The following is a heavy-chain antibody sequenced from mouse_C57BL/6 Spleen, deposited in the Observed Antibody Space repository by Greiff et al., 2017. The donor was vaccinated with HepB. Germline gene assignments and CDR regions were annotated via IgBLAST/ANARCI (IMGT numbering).Heavy chain of an antibody. CDR2: INPNNGGT. CDR1: GYTFTDYY. D-gene: IGHD1-1*01. J-gene: IGHJ1*03. V-gene: IGHV1-26*01. CDR3: ARDFSYYGSSYWYFDV. Sequence: EVKLQQSGPELVKPGASVKISCKASGYTFTDYYMNWVKQSHGKSLEWIGDINPNNGGTSYNQKFKGKATLTVDKSSSTAYMELRSLTSEDSAVYYCARDFSYYGSSYWYFDVWGTGTTVTVSS.